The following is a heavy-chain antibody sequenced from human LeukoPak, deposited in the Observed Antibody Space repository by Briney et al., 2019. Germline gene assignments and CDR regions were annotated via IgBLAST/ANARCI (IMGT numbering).Heavy chain of an antibody. D-gene: IGHD3-3*01. CDR3: ARDRITIFGVEYYYYYYMDV. V-gene: IGHV3-20*04. J-gene: IGHJ6*03. CDR2: INWNGGST. CDR1: GFTFDDYG. Sequence: GGSLRLSCAASGFTFDDYGMSWVRQAPGKGLEWVSGINWNGGSTGYADSVKGRFTISRDNAKNSLCLQMNSLRAEDTALYYCARDRITIFGVEYYYYYYMDVWGKGTTVTVSS.